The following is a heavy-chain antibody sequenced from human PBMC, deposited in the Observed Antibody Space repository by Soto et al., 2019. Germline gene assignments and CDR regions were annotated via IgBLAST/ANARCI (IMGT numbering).Heavy chain of an antibody. CDR1: GFRFSRSA. J-gene: IGHJ6*02. CDR2: ISGTGGNT. Sequence: GGSLRLSCVASGFRFSRSAMGWIRQPPGRGLDWVSAISGTGGNTYFADSVEGRFVISRDNSKNALYLQMNSLRAEDTAVYYCAKVRIDHCNGFDAWGQGTTVTVSS. CDR3: AKVRIDHCNGFDA. V-gene: IGHV3-23*01. D-gene: IGHD2-8*01.